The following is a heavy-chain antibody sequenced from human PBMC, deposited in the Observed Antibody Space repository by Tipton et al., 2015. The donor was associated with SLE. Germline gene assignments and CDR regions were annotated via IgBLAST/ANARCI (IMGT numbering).Heavy chain of an antibody. CDR2: ISGYNGNI. Sequence: QSGPEVKKPGASVKLSCKTFGYTFANFGVSWVRQAPGQGLEWMGWISGYNGNINYAQKFQGRVTMTTDTSTSTAYMELRSLRSDDTAVYYCSTVVTTGLYWYFDLWGRGTLVTVSS. CDR3: STVVTTGLYWYFDL. V-gene: IGHV1-18*01. D-gene: IGHD4-17*01. J-gene: IGHJ2*01. CDR1: GYTFANFG.